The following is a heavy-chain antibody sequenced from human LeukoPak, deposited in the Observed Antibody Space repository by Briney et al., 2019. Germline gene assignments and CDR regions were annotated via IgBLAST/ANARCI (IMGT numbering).Heavy chain of an antibody. Sequence: GGSLRLSCSASGFTFSNYGMSWVRQAPGKGLEWVSGIHGSSGSTYYADSVKGRSTISRDNSKNTLYLQMNSLRAEDPAVYYCARGYDFWSGYSFDYWGQGTLVTVSS. V-gene: IGHV3-23*01. CDR3: ARGYDFWSGYSFDY. CDR2: IHGSSGST. CDR1: GFTFSNYG. J-gene: IGHJ4*02. D-gene: IGHD3-3*01.